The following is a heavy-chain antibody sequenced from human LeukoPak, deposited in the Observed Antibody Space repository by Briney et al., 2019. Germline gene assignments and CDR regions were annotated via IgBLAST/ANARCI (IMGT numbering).Heavy chain of an antibody. CDR3: AGRVGATIWTGLHF. Sequence: SETLSLTCTVSGDSISGGTFYWGWVRQPPGQGLEWIGSIHFNGNTYYNPSLKSPVTISVDMPKNQFSLNLSSVTIADTAVYYCAGRVGATIWTGLHFWGQGILVTVSS. V-gene: IGHV4-39*01. CDR2: IHFNGNT. CDR1: GDSISGGTFY. J-gene: IGHJ4*02. D-gene: IGHD1-26*01.